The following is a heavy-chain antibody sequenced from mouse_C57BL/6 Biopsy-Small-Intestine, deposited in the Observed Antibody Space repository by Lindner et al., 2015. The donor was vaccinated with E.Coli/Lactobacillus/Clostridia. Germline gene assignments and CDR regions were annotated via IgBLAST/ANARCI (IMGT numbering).Heavy chain of an antibody. D-gene: IGHD1-1*01. Sequence: VQLQESGAELVRPGASVKLSCTASGFNIKDDYMHWVKQRPEQGLEWIGWIDPENGDTEYASKFQGKATITADTSSNTAYLQLSSLTSEDTAVYYRTSYGSSLYFDYWGQGTTLTVSS. CDR2: IDPENGDT. V-gene: IGHV14-4*01. CDR1: GFNIKDDY. CDR3: TSYGSSLYFDY. J-gene: IGHJ2*01.